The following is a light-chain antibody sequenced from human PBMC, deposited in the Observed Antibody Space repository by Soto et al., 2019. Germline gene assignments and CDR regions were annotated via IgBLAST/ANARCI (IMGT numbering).Light chain of an antibody. V-gene: IGKV3-20*01. CDR3: QQYDSYFT. J-gene: IGKJ5*01. CDR1: QSLSSSS. CDR2: RAS. Sequence: EIVLTQSPATLSLSPGERATPSFRASQSLSSSSLAWYQQKPGQGPRLLIFRASSRATGVPARFSASGSGTEFTLTISSLQPDDFATYYCQQYDSYFTFGQGTRLEIK.